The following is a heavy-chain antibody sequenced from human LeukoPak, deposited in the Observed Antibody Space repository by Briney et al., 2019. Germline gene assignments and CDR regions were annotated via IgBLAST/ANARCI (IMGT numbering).Heavy chain of an antibody. CDR2: ISAYNGNT. CDR1: GGTFSSYV. Sequence: GASVKVSCKASGGTFSSYVINWVRQAPGQGLEWMGWISAYNGNTNYAQKLQGRVTMTTDTSTSTAYMELRSLRSDDTAVYYCARDPLAYMDVWGKGTTVTVSS. V-gene: IGHV1-18*01. CDR3: ARDPLAYMDV. J-gene: IGHJ6*03.